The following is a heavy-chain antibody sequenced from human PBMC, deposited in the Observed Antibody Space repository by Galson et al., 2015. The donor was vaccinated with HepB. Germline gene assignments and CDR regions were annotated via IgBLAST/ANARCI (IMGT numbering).Heavy chain of an antibody. CDR1: GGTFSSYA. CDR3: ARDRHLITGTTGNWFDP. V-gene: IGHV1-69*10. Sequence: SVKVSCKASGGTFSSYAISWVRQAPGQGLEWMGGIIPIFGIANYAQKFQGRVTITADKSTSTAYMELSSLRSEDTAVYYCARDRHLITGTTGNWFDPWGQGTLVTVSS. J-gene: IGHJ5*02. CDR2: IIPIFGIA. D-gene: IGHD1-7*01.